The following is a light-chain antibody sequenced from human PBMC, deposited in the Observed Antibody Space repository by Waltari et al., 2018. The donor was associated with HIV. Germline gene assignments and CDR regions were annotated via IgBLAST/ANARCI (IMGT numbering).Light chain of an antibody. Sequence: QSVLTQPPSVSAAPGQKVTISCSGSNSNIGNNYVSWYQQVPKTAPKLLICDDNERPSGIPDRFSGAKSGTSATLDITGLQSGDEADYYCGTWDSSLSAYVFGTGTKVTVL. CDR2: DDN. CDR1: NSNIGNNY. J-gene: IGLJ1*01. V-gene: IGLV1-51*01. CDR3: GTWDSSLSAYV.